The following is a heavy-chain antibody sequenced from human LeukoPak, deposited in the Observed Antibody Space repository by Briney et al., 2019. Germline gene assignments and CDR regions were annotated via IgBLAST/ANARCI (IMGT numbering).Heavy chain of an antibody. CDR2: IFYSGST. D-gene: IGHD1-26*01. Sequence: PSETLSLTCTVSGGSISGYYRSWIRQPPGKGLEWIGYIFYSGSTNYHPSLKSRVTISVDTSKNQSSLKLSSVTAADTAVYYCARGEWDLLFYYWGQGTLVTVSS. V-gene: IGHV4-59*01. CDR1: GGSISGYY. J-gene: IGHJ4*02. CDR3: ARGEWDLLFYY.